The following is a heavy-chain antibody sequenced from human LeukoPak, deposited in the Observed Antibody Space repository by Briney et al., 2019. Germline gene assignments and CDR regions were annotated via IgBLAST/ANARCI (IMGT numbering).Heavy chain of an antibody. CDR1: GFTFSSYS. J-gene: IGHJ5*02. CDR3: ARGVSLPYDFWEKSWFDP. D-gene: IGHD3-3*01. CDR2: ISSSSSYI. V-gene: IGHV3-21*01. Sequence: GGSLRLSCSACGFTFSSYSMNWVRQAPGKGLEWVSSISSSSSYIYYADSVKGRFTISRDNAKNSLYLQMNILRAEDTAVYYCARGVSLPYDFWEKSWFDPWGQGTLVTVSS.